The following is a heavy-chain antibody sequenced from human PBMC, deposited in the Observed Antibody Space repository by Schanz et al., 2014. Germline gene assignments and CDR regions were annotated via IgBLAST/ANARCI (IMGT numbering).Heavy chain of an antibody. CDR1: GFNFKAYA. CDR2: ITGSGSKT. CDR3: MAMGRNTSHYFDH. Sequence: EAQLLESGGGLVQPGGSLRLSCAAYGFNFKAYAMSWVRQAPGKGLEWVSAITGSGSKTYYADSVKGRFTIARDNSKNTLFLQMDSLRVEDTAVYYCMAMGRNTSHYFDHWGQGTLVTVSS. J-gene: IGHJ4*02. D-gene: IGHD1-1*01. V-gene: IGHV3-23*01.